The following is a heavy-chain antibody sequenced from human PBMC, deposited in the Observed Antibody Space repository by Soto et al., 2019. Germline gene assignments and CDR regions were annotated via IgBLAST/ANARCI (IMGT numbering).Heavy chain of an antibody. V-gene: IGHV3-48*02. D-gene: IGHD3-10*01. CDR3: AMGITMRLAYGLDG. CDR1: GFTFSSYS. J-gene: IGHJ6*02. CDR2: ISSSSSTI. Sequence: GGSLRLSCAVSGFTFSSYSMNWVRQAPGKGLEWVSYISSSSSTIYYADSVKGRFTISRDNAKKSLYLQMNSLRDEDTAVYYCAMGITMRLAYGLDGWGQGSTVTVAS.